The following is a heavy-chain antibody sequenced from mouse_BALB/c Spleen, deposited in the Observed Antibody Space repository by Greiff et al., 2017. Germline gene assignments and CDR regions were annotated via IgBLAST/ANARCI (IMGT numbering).Heavy chain of an antibody. Sequence: EVKLVESGGGLVKPGGSLKLSCAASGFTFSSYTMSWVRQTPEKRLEWVATISSGGSYTYYPDSVKGRFTISRDNAKNTLYLQMSSLKSEDTAMYYCTRDGVGGDYWGQGTTLTVSS. V-gene: IGHV5-6-4*01. J-gene: IGHJ2*01. D-gene: IGHD1-1*01. CDR3: TRDGVGGDY. CDR2: ISSGGSYT. CDR1: GFTFSSYT.